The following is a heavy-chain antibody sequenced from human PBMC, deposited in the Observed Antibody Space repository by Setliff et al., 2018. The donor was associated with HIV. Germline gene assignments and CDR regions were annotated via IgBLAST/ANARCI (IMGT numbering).Heavy chain of an antibody. CDR2: VYHSGKT. CDR3: ANYDFGEGSCFDP. CDR1: GQFISDGYY. D-gene: IGHD3-22*01. J-gene: IGHJ5*02. Sequence: SETLSLTCTVSGQFISDGYYWGWSRQPPGKGLEWIGSVYHSGKTYYNTSLKSRVTRSADTYTNQISLMLRSMTAADTSVYYCANYDFGEGSCFDPWGQGSLVTVSS. V-gene: IGHV4-38-2*02.